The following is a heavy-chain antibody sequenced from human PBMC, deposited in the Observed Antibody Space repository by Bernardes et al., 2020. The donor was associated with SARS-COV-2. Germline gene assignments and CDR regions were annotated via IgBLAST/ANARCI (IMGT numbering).Heavy chain of an antibody. J-gene: IGHJ2*01. CDR3: AREGALDSSRGVFDL. CDR1: GGSISSGDYY. V-gene: IGHV4-30-4*01. Sequence: SETLSLTCTVSGGSISSGDYYWSWIRQPPGKGLEWIGYIYYSGNTYYNPSLKSRVTISVDTSKNQFSLKLSSVTAADTAVYYCAREGALDSSRGVFDLWGRGTLVTVSS. D-gene: IGHD3-10*01. CDR2: IYYSGNT.